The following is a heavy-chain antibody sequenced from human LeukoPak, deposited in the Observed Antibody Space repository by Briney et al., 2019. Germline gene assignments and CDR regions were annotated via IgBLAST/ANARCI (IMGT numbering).Heavy chain of an antibody. V-gene: IGHV1-69*05. Sequence: SVTVSFKASGGTFISYAISWVRQAPGQGLEWMGGIIPIFGTTNYAQKFQGRVTITTDESTSTAYMELSSLRSEDTAVYYCAGLFYYDSSGYYSGTLGSYFDYWGQGTLVTVSS. D-gene: IGHD3-22*01. J-gene: IGHJ4*02. CDR3: AGLFYYDSSGYYSGTLGSYFDY. CDR1: GGTFISYA. CDR2: IIPIFGTT.